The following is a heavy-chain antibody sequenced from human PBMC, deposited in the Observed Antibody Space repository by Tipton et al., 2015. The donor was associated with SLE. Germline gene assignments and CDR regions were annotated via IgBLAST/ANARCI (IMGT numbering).Heavy chain of an antibody. CDR1: DDSFTNTRYY. CDR3: ARRSRDGWFFDS. D-gene: IGHD5-24*01. V-gene: IGHV4-39*07. J-gene: IGHJ4*02. CDR2: ISYGGST. Sequence: TLSLTCPVSDDSFTNTRYYWAWIRPPPGKGLEYIGRISYGGSTYYNPTLESRVTISVETSNPQFSLELTSVTAADTAVYFCARRSRDGWFFDSWGRGRLVTVSS.